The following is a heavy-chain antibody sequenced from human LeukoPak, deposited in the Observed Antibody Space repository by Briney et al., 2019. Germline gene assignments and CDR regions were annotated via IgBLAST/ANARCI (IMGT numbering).Heavy chain of an antibody. V-gene: IGHV4-30-2*01. CDR2: IYHSGST. CDR1: GGSISSGGYS. CDR3: ARGNSRYYYYGMDV. J-gene: IGHJ6*04. D-gene: IGHD1-7*01. Sequence: PSQTLSLTCAVSGGSISSGGYSWSWIRQPPGKGLEWIGYIYHSGSTYYNPSPKSRVTISVDRSKNQFSLKLSSVTAADTAVYYCARGNSRYYYYGMDVWGKGTTVTVSS.